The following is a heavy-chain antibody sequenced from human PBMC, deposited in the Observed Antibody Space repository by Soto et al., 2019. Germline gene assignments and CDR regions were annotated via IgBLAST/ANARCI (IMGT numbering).Heavy chain of an antibody. CDR3: ARVVPGAEAWFGP. J-gene: IGHJ5*02. CDR2: ISLYSDGT. D-gene: IGHD2-2*01. V-gene: IGHV1-18*01. CDR1: GYRFSNYG. Sequence: ASVKGGCKTSGYRFSNYGITWVRQDPGQPLEWLGWISLYSDGTNYAQKFQGRVSMTTDTSTTTAYMELRSLRSDDTAVYYCARVVPGAEAWFGPWGQGTLVTVSS.